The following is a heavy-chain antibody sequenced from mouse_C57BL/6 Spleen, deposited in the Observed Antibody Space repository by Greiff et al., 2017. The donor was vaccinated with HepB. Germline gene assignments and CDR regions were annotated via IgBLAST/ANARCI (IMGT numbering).Heavy chain of an antibody. D-gene: IGHD2-3*01. CDR1: GYTFTDYN. CDR3: ARGGWLYAMDY. V-gene: IGHV1-18*01. CDR2: ISPNNGGT. Sequence: EVQLQQSGPELVKPGASVKIPCKASGYTFTDYNMDWVKQSHGKSLEWIGDISPNNGGTIYNQKFKGKTTLTVDKSSSTGYMEHRSLTSEDTAVYYCARGGWLYAMDYWGQGTSVTVSS. J-gene: IGHJ4*01.